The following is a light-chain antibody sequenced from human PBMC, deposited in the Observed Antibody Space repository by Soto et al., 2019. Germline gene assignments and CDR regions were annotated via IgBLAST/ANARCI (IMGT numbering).Light chain of an antibody. CDR1: SSDVGAYKY. CDR2: GVS. Sequence: LTQPASVSGSPGQSVTISCTGTSSDVGAYKYVSWYQKHPGKAPKLMIYGVSNRPSGVSNRFSGSKSGNTAFLTISVLQPEDEADYYCSSFTGPTTLDVFGTGTKVTVL. CDR3: SSFTGPTTLDV. J-gene: IGLJ1*01. V-gene: IGLV2-14*03.